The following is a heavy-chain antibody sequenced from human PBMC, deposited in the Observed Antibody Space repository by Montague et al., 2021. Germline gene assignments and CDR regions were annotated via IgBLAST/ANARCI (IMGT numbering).Heavy chain of an antibody. J-gene: IGHJ4*01. CDR2: ISGSGSSP. Sequence: SLRLSCAASGFTFSTYAMSWVRQAPGKGLEWVSSISGSGSSPYYADSVQGRFTISRDNFMNTLDNSKNTLYLQMNSVRAEDTAVYYCARVRLSCTSSLYGFFDCWGHGTLVTVSS. V-gene: IGHV3-23*01. CDR1: GFTFSTYA. CDR3: ARVRLSCTSSLYGFFDC. D-gene: IGHD2-2*01.